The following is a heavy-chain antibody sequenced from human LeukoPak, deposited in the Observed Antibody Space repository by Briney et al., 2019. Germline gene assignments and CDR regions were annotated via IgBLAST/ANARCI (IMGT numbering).Heavy chain of an antibody. Sequence: GGSLRLSCAASGFTFSSYAMSWVRQAPGQGLEWVSGISGRGDIIYYADSVRGRFTISRDNAKNSLYLQMNSLRAEGTAVYYCARGAAAGDYWGQGTLVTVSS. V-gene: IGHV3-23*01. CDR3: ARGAAAGDY. CDR2: ISGRGDII. D-gene: IGHD6-13*01. J-gene: IGHJ4*02. CDR1: GFTFSSYA.